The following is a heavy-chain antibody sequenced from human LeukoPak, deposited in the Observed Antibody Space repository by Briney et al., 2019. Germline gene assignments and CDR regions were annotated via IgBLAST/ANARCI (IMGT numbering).Heavy chain of an antibody. CDR3: AVRGSYFLSGHYFDY. CDR2: IIPIFGTA. Sequence: AASVKVSCKAPGYTVTNYYMHWVRQAPGQGLEWMGGIIPIFGTANYAQKFQGRVTITADESTSTAYMEPSSLRSEDTAVYHCAVRGSYFLSGHYFDYWGQGTLVTVSS. V-gene: IGHV1-69*13. D-gene: IGHD1-26*01. J-gene: IGHJ4*02. CDR1: GYTVTNYY.